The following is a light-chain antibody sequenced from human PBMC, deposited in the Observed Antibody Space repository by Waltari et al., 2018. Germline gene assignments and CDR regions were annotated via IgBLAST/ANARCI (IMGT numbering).Light chain of an antibody. CDR1: SSNTRHNF. Sequence: QSVLTQPPSLSAAAGQRVTISCSGLSSNTRHNFLVWYTQLPGTAPKVLIHDTNKRPSGIPDRFAGSKSGTSATLDITGLQTGDEADYYCQTWDKSLNVVVFGGGTKLTVL. CDR3: QTWDKSLNVVV. J-gene: IGLJ2*01. CDR2: DTN. V-gene: IGLV1-51*01.